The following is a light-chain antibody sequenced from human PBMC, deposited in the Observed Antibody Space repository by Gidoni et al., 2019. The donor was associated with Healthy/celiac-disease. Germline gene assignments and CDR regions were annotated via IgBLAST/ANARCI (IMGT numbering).Light chain of an antibody. V-gene: IGLV1-40*01. Sequence: QSVLTQPPSVSGAPGQMVTISCTGISSNIGAGYDVHWYQQLPGTAPKLLIYGNSNRPSGVPDRFSGSKSGTSASLAITGLQAEDEADYYCQSYDSSLSGSKVFGTGTKVTVL. CDR3: QSYDSSLSGSKV. J-gene: IGLJ1*01. CDR2: GNS. CDR1: SSNIGAGYD.